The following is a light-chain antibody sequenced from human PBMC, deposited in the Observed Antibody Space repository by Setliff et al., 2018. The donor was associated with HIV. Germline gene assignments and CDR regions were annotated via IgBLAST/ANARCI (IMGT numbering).Light chain of an antibody. Sequence: QAVVTQAPSLTVSPGGTVTLTCASSTGAVTNSHYPYWFQRKPGRAPRTLIYATSDKHFGTPARFSGSLLGGKAALTLSGAQPEDEADYYCLLSYSGAYVFGTGTKVTVL. CDR3: LLSYSGAYV. J-gene: IGLJ1*01. CDR1: TGAVTNSHY. V-gene: IGLV7-46*01. CDR2: ATS.